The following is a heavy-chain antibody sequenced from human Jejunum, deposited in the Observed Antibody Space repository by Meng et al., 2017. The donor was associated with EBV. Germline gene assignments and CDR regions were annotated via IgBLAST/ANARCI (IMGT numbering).Heavy chain of an antibody. Sequence: QITLKESGPTLVKLTXTLTLTCTFSGFSLSTSGVAVGWIRQPPGKALEWLALIYGDDNKRYSPSLKSRFTITKDTSRNQVVLTMTNMDPADTATYYCAHRENWNFDYWGQGTLVTVSS. V-gene: IGHV2-5*02. CDR1: GFSLSTSGVA. D-gene: IGHD1-1*01. CDR3: AHRENWNFDY. J-gene: IGHJ4*02. CDR2: IYGDDNK.